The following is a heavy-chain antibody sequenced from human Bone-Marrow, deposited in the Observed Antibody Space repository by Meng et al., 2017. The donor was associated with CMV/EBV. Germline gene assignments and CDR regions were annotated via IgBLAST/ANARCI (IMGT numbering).Heavy chain of an antibody. V-gene: IGHV3-30*02. CDR2: IRYDGSNK. CDR1: GFTFSSYG. Sequence: GESLKISCEGSGFTFSSYGMHWVRQAPGKGLEWVAFIRYDGSNKYYADSVKGRFTISRDNSKNTLYLQMNSLRAEDTAVYYCAKDQATIAARMRHYYYYGMDVWGQGTTVTVSS. D-gene: IGHD6-6*01. J-gene: IGHJ6*02. CDR3: AKDQATIAARMRHYYYYGMDV.